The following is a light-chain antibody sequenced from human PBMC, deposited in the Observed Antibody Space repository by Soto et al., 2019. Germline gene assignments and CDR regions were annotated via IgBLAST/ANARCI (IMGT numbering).Light chain of an antibody. CDR1: QSLSSN. CDR2: GAS. V-gene: IGKV3-15*01. J-gene: IGKJ5*01. CDR3: QQYNNWPPIT. Sequence: EIVLTQSPATLSLSPGERATLSCRASQSLSSNLAWYQQKPGQAPRLLIYGASTRVTGIPARFSGSGSGTEFTLTISSLQSEDFAIYYCQQYNNWPPITFGQGTRLEIK.